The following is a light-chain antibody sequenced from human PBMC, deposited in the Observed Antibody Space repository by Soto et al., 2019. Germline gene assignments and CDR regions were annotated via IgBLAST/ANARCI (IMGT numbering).Light chain of an antibody. Sequence: DIQMTQSPSSLSASVGDRVTITCRASQGISNNLAWYQQKPGKVPKLLIYAASTLQSGVPSRFSGSGSGTDFTLTISSLPPEDVATYYCQKYNSAPRLTFGPGTKVDIK. CDR3: QKYNSAPRLT. V-gene: IGKV1-27*01. CDR2: AAS. J-gene: IGKJ3*01. CDR1: QGISNN.